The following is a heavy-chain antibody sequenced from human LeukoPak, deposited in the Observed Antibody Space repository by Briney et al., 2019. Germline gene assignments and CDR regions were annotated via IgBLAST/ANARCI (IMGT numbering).Heavy chain of an antibody. J-gene: IGHJ4*02. Sequence: GGSLRLSCAASGFTFSSYAMHWVRQAPGKGLEWVAVISYDGTITYYADSVKGRFTNSRDNPKNTLYLQLNSLRAEDTAIYYCARDSIYYYDSGSSGPHYFDSWGQGTLVTVSS. D-gene: IGHD3-10*01. CDR1: GFTFSSYA. CDR3: ARDSIYYYDSGSSGPHYFDS. V-gene: IGHV3-30*01. CDR2: ISYDGTIT.